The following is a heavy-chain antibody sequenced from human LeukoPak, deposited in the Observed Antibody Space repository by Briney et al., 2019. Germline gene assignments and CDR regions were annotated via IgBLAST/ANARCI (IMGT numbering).Heavy chain of an antibody. CDR1: GGSISSHY. V-gene: IGHV4-4*07. CDR3: ARAPIYDYSNYLRYYYGMDV. CDR2: IYTSGST. Sequence: SETLSLTCTVSGGSISSHYWSWIRQPAGKGLEWIGRIYTSGSTNYNPSLKSRVTMSVDTSKNQFSLKLSSVTAADTAVYYCARAPIYDYSNYLRYYYGMDVWGQGTTVTVSS. J-gene: IGHJ6*02. D-gene: IGHD4-11*01.